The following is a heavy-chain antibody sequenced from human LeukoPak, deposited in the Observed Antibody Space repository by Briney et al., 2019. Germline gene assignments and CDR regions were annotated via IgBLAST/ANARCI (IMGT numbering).Heavy chain of an antibody. J-gene: IGHJ4*02. CDR2: INHSGST. D-gene: IGHD2-2*02. Sequence: SETLSLTCAVYGGSFSGYYWSWIRQPPGKGLEWIGEINHSGSTNYNPSIKSRVTISVDTSKNQFSLKLSSVTAADTAVYYCARKGYCSSTSCYTGGSIDYWGQGTLVTVSS. V-gene: IGHV4-34*01. CDR1: GGSFSGYY. CDR3: ARKGYCSSTSCYTGGSIDY.